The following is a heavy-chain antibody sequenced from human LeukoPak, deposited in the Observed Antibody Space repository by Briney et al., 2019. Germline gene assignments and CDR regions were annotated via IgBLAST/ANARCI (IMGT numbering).Heavy chain of an antibody. D-gene: IGHD3-3*01. Sequence: GSLRLSCAASGFTFGSYAMNWVRQPPGKGLEWIGEVHLDGRTNYYPSLKSRLTMSVDLSENHVSLKLTSVTAADTAVYYCAREGGFYRPLDYSGQGTLVTVSS. J-gene: IGHJ4*02. CDR3: AREGGFYRPLDY. V-gene: IGHV4-4*02. CDR2: VHLDGRT. CDR1: GFTFGSYAM.